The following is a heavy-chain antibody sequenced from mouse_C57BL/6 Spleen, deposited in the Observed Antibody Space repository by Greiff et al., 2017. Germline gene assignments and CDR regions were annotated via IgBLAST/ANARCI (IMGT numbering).Heavy chain of an antibody. CDR1: GYTFTSYW. D-gene: IGHD2-5*01. CDR3: ARGYSNYRDY. V-gene: IGHV1-52*01. J-gene: IGHJ2*01. CDR2: IDPSDSET. Sequence: VQLQQPGAELVRPGSSVKLSCKASGYTFTSYWMHWVKQRPIQGLEWIGNIDPSDSETHSNQKFKDKATLTVDKSSSTAYMQLSSLTSEDSAVYYCARGYSNYRDYWGQGTTLTVSS.